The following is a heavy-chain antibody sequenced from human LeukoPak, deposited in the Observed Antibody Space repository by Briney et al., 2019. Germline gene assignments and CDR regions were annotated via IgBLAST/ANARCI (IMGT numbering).Heavy chain of an antibody. CDR1: GYTFTGYY. D-gene: IGHD1-26*01. Sequence: ASVKVSCKASGYTFTGYYMHWVRQAPGQGLEWMGWINPNSGGTNYAQKFQGRVTMTRDTSITTASMDLSRLRSDDTAVYYCARERRSSYNWFDPWGQGTLVTVSS. J-gene: IGHJ5*02. CDR2: INPNSGGT. CDR3: ARERRSSYNWFDP. V-gene: IGHV1-2*02.